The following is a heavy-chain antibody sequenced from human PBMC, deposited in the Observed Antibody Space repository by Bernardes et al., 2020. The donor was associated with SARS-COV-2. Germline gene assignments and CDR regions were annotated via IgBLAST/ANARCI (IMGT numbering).Heavy chain of an antibody. J-gene: IGHJ4*02. Sequence: SETLSLTRAVHGGSFTGYYWSWIRQPPGKGLEWIGDISQSGSTNYNPSLKSRLTISLYTSKIQFSLKLSSVTAADTAVYYCARGTSYNFWSGYYYFDNWSQGTLVTVSS. D-gene: IGHD3-3*01. V-gene: IGHV4-34*01. CDR1: GGSFTGYY. CDR3: ARGTSYNFWSGYYYFDN. CDR2: ISQSGST.